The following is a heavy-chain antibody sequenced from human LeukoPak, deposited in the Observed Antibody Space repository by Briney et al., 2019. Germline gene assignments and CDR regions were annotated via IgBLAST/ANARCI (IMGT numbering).Heavy chain of an antibody. J-gene: IGHJ4*02. Sequence: SETLSLTCTVSGGSISSSSYYWGWIRQPPGKGLEWIGSIYYSGSTYYNPSLKSRVTISVDTSKNQFSPKLSSVTAADTAVYYCARTPYSSSWYFPYWGQGTLVTVSS. V-gene: IGHV4-39*01. CDR3: ARTPYSSSWYFPY. CDR2: IYYSGST. D-gene: IGHD6-13*01. CDR1: GGSISSSSYY.